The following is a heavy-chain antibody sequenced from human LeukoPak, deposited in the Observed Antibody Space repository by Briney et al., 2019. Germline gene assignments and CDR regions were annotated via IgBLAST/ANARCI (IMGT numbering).Heavy chain of an antibody. J-gene: IGHJ4*02. V-gene: IGHV3-66*04. Sequence: GGSLRLSCAASGFTFSNYGMSWVRQAPGKGLEWVSVIYTGGSTYYADSVKGRFTISRDISKNTLYLQMDSLRVDDTAVYYCARHRYGDYFDYWGPGTLVTVSS. CDR2: IYTGGST. CDR1: GFTFSNYG. D-gene: IGHD5-18*01. CDR3: ARHRYGDYFDY.